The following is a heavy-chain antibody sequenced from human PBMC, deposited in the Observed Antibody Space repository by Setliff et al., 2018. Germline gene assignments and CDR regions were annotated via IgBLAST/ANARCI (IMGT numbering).Heavy chain of an antibody. CDR1: GGTFSSYG. D-gene: IGHD2-15*01. J-gene: IGHJ3*01. CDR2: IVPIYGPA. Sequence: RASVKVSCKASGGTFSSYGISWVRQAPGQGLEWIGGIVPIYGPAKYAQKFQGRVEITTDESTNTAYMELSSLTSDDTATYYCAKASVWVVDANCGSFDVWGQGTVVTVS. CDR3: AKASVWVVDANCGSFDV. V-gene: IGHV1-69*05.